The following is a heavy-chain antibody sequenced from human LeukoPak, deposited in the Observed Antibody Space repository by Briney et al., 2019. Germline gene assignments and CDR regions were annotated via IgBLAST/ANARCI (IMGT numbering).Heavy chain of an antibody. CDR1: GFTFSVYW. J-gene: IGHJ4*02. Sequence: GGSLRLSCAASGFTFSVYWMGWVRQAPGKGLEWVSSISTSSSYIHYADSVKGRFTISRDNAKNSLYLQMNSLRAEDTAVYYCARGTLNIPGEHGAFDYWGQGTLVTVSS. CDR2: ISTSSSYI. D-gene: IGHD1-14*01. CDR3: ARGTLNIPGEHGAFDY. V-gene: IGHV3-21*01.